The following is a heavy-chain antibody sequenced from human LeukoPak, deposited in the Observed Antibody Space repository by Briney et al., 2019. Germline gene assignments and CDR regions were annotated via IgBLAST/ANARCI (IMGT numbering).Heavy chain of an antibody. Sequence: PSETLSLTCTVSGGSINTSPCYWGWVRQPPGKGVEWIVSIYYSGSTYYNPSLKSRVTISVNTSKNQFSLKLSSVTAADTAVYYCARLGYYDFWIDYWGQGTLVTVSS. CDR3: ARLGYYDFWIDY. CDR2: IYYSGST. J-gene: IGHJ4*02. D-gene: IGHD3-3*01. V-gene: IGHV4-39*01. CDR1: GGSINTSPCY.